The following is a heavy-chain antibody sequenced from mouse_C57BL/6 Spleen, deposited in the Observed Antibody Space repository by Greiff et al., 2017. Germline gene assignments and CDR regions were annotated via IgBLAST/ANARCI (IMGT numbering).Heavy chain of an antibody. CDR2: IDPANGNT. Sequence: EVQLQQSVAELVRPGASVKLSCTASGFNIKNTYMHWVKQRPEQGLEWIGRIDPANGNTKYAPKFQGKATITADTSSNTAYLQLSSLTSEDTAIYYGARSSIYYDYDDAYYYAMDYWGQGTSVTVSS. CDR1: GFNIKNTY. J-gene: IGHJ4*01. CDR3: ARSSIYYDYDDAYYYAMDY. V-gene: IGHV14-3*01. D-gene: IGHD2-4*01.